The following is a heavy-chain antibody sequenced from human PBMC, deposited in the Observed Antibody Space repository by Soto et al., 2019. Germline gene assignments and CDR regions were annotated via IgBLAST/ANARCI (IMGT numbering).Heavy chain of an antibody. CDR2: IYYSGST. Sequence: PSETLSLTCTVSGGSISSYYWSWIRQPPGKGLEWIGYIYYSGSTNYNPSLKSRVTISVDTSKNQFSLKLSSVTAADTAVYYCARESSNHYYNWFDPWGQGTLVTVST. CDR1: GGSISSYY. D-gene: IGHD4-4*01. CDR3: ARESSNHYYNWFDP. J-gene: IGHJ5*02. V-gene: IGHV4-59*01.